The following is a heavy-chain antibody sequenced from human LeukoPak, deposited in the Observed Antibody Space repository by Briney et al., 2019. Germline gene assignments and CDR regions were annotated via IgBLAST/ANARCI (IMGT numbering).Heavy chain of an antibody. V-gene: IGHV1-2*06. J-gene: IGHJ4*02. D-gene: IGHD2-2*01. Sequence: GASVKGSCKASGYTFTGYHMHWVRQAPGQGLEWMGRINPNTGGTEYAQKFQGRVTMTRDTSISTAYMDLSRLRSDDTAVYYCARDYCSSTSCLFDYWGQGTLVTVSS. CDR1: GYTFTGYH. CDR3: ARDYCSSTSCLFDY. CDR2: INPNTGGT.